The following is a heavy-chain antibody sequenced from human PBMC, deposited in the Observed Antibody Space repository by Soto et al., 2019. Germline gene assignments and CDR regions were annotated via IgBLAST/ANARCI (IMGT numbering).Heavy chain of an antibody. CDR1: GYTFTDYY. V-gene: IGHV1-2*02. D-gene: IGHD3-22*01. J-gene: IGHJ4*02. CDR3: AGNYFDTSGYYYVDY. Sequence: QVQLVQSGAEVKRPGASVQVSCKASGYTFTDYYMHWVRQAPGQGLEWMGWINPNTGGTLYAQRFQGRVTVTRDTSISTAYMELTSLRSDDTAVYYCAGNYFDTSGYYYVDYWGQGTLVTVSS. CDR2: INPNTGGT.